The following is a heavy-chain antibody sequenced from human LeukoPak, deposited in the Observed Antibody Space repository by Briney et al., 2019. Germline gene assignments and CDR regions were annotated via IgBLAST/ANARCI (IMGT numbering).Heavy chain of an antibody. V-gene: IGHV3-23*01. CDR3: ARDRVYYYYYMDV. D-gene: IGHD3-10*01. J-gene: IGHJ6*03. Sequence: PGGSLRLSCAASGFTFSSYAMSWVRQAPGKGLEWVSAISGSGGSTYYADSVKGRFTISRDNTRNSLYLQMNSLRAEDTAVYYCARDRVYYYYYMDVWGKGTTVTVSS. CDR2: ISGSGGST. CDR1: GFTFSSYA.